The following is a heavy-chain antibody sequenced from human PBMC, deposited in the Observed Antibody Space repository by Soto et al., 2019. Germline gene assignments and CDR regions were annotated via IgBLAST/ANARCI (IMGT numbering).Heavy chain of an antibody. J-gene: IGHJ6*03. CDR1: GYSFTNYG. Sequence: QDQLVQSGAEVKKPGASVTVSCKASGYSFTNYGVTWVRQAPGQGLEWMGWISAFNGNTHYAQNLQGRVTMTTDASTSTAYMELRSLRSDDTAVYYCARDRGVAPPVAGNTHDYYYMDVWGKGTTVTFSS. CDR2: ISAFNGNT. CDR3: ARDRGVAPPVAGNTHDYYYMDV. V-gene: IGHV1-18*01. D-gene: IGHD6-19*01.